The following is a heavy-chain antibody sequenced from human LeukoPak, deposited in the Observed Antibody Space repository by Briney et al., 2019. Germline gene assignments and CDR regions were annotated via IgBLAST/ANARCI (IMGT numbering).Heavy chain of an antibody. V-gene: IGHV4-59*08. CDR2: IHYRGNT. J-gene: IGHJ3*02. D-gene: IGHD3-10*01. CDR1: GGSTRNYC. Sequence: PSETLSLTCTVSGGSTRNYCWSWVRRPPGKGLQWIGYIHYRGNTDYSPSLKSRVTISSDTSRISLKVTSVTAADTAVYYCVRHLSNYGSGTYTAFDIWGQGAMVTVSS. CDR3: VRHLSNYGSGTYTAFDI.